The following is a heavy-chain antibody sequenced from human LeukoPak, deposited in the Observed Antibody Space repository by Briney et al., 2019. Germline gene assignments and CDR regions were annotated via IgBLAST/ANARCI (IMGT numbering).Heavy chain of an antibody. D-gene: IGHD3-3*01. J-gene: IGHJ6*03. CDR1: RYTFTSYD. V-gene: IGHV1-8*01. Sequence: GASVKVSCKDSRYTFTSYDINWLRQATPQGLEWMGWMNPNSGDTGYPQKFQGQVTMNQNTSISKASMELSSLRSKDTAVYYCVTGSGESYYDFWSGQIYYYYYYMDVCGKGTTVTVS. CDR3: VTGSGESYYDFWSGQIYYYYYYMDV. CDR2: MNPNSGDT.